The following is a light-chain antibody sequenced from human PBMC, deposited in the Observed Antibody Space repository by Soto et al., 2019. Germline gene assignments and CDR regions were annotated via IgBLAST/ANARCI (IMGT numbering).Light chain of an antibody. Sequence: QSVLTQPASVSGSPGQSITISCTGTSSDVGSYNLVSWYQQHPGKAPELMIYEGSKRPSGVSHRFSGSKSGNTASLTISGLQAEDEADYYCCSYGGSSTFVVFGGGTKLTVL. V-gene: IGLV2-23*03. J-gene: IGLJ2*01. CDR2: EGS. CDR3: CSYGGSSTFVV. CDR1: SSDVGSYNL.